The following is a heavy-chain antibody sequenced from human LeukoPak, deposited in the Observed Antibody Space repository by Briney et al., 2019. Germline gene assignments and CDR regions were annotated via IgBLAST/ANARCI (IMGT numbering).Heavy chain of an antibody. Sequence: GGSLRLSCAASGFTFSSYWMSWVRQAPGKGLEWVANIKQDGSEKYYVDSVKGRFTISRDNAKNSLYLQMNSLRAEDTAVYYCTRGGYDSSGYCYPYYYFDYWGQGTLVTVSS. V-gene: IGHV3-7*01. CDR3: TRGGYDSSGYCYPYYYFDY. CDR2: IKQDGSEK. J-gene: IGHJ4*02. CDR1: GFTFSSYW. D-gene: IGHD3-22*01.